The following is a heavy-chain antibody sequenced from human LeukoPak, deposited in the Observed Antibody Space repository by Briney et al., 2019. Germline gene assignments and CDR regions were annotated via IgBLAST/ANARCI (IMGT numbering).Heavy chain of an antibody. CDR3: ARSSYGSGNAFDI. J-gene: IGHJ3*02. CDR1: GGTFSSYA. V-gene: IGHV1-69*13. Sequence: SVKVSCKASGGTFSSYAISWVRQAPGQGLEWMGGIIPIFGTANYVQKFQGRVTITADESTSTAYMELSSLRSEDTAVYYCARSSYGSGNAFDIWGQGTMVTVSS. CDR2: IIPIFGTA. D-gene: IGHD3-10*01.